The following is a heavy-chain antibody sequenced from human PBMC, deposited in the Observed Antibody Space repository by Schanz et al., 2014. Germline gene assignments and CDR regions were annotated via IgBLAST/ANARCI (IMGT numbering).Heavy chain of an antibody. CDR1: GGSISSYY. D-gene: IGHD2-2*01. Sequence: QVQLQESGPGLVRPSETLSLTCTVSGGSISSYYWSWIRQSPGKGPEWIGYITYSGGTNHNASLKSRVTISVDTAKNQFSLKVTSVTAADTAIYYCARFPSTSLERGSHYYMDVWGKGTTVTVSS. V-gene: IGHV4-59*01. CDR3: ARFPSTSLERGSHYYMDV. J-gene: IGHJ6*03. CDR2: ITYSGGT.